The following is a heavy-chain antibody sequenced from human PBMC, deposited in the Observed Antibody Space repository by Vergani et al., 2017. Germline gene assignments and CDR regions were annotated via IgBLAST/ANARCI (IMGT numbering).Heavy chain of an antibody. V-gene: IGHV3-7*01. J-gene: IGHJ6*02. CDR2: IKQDGSEK. Sequence: EVQLVESGGGLVQPGGSLRLSCAASGFTFSSYWMSWVRQAPGKGLEWVANIKQDGSEKYYVDSVKGRFTISRDNAKNSLFLQMNSLRAEDTAWYYCAGEGHSSGWYVVSGYDYYGMDVWGQGTTVTVSS. CDR1: GFTFSSYW. D-gene: IGHD6-19*01. CDR3: AGEGHSSGWYVVSGYDYYGMDV.